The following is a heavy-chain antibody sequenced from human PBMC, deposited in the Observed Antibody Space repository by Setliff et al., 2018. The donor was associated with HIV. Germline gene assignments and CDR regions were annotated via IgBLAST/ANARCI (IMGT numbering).Heavy chain of an antibody. V-gene: IGHV3-48*03. CDR3: VKDVLKFWSGSGALDF. CDR1: GFTFSTSE. J-gene: IGHJ4*02. Sequence: PGESLKISCAASGFTFSTSEMNWVRQAPGRGLEWVSYITSSGSTIYYADSVKGQFTISRDNAKSSLYLQMNSLRAEDTAIYYCVKDVLKFWSGSGALDFWGPGTLVTVSS. D-gene: IGHD3-3*01. CDR2: ITSSGSTI.